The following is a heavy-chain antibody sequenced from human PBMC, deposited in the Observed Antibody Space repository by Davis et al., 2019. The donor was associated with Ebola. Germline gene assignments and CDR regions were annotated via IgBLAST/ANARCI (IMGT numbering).Heavy chain of an antibody. CDR1: GYTFTGFY. CDR2: INPNGGGT. CDR3: ARGKVVTNWGVGIDY. J-gene: IGHJ4*02. Sequence: ASVKVSCKSSGYTFTGFYMHWVRQAPGQGLEWMGCINPNGGGTNFAQRFQGRVTMTRDTSISTAYMELSRLRSDDTAVYYCARGKVVTNWGVGIDYWGQGALVTVSS. V-gene: IGHV1-2*02. D-gene: IGHD7-27*01.